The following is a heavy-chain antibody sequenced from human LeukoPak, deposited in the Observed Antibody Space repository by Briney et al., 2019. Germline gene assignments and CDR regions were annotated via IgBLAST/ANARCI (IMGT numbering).Heavy chain of an antibody. J-gene: IGHJ4*02. CDR1: GYTFTGYY. D-gene: IGHD3-9*01. Sequence: GASVKVSCKASGYTFTGYYMHWVRQAPGQGLEWMGWINPNSGGTNYAQKFQGRVTMTRDTSISTAYMELSRLRSDDTAVYYCARDRGYDILTGYYSPFDYWGQGTLVTVSS. CDR3: ARDRGYDILTGYYSPFDY. V-gene: IGHV1-2*02. CDR2: INPNSGGT.